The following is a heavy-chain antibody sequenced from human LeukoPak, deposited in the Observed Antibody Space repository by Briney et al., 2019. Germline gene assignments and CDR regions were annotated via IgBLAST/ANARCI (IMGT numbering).Heavy chain of an antibody. CDR3: AKGWWFGDT. CDR1: GFTFSGYG. V-gene: IGHV3-30*18. Sequence: PGRSLRLSCAASGFTFSGYGMHWVRQAPGKGLEWVAVISYDGSNKYYADSVKGRFTISRDNSKNTLYLQMNSLRAEDTAVYYRAKGWWFGDTWGQGTLVTVSS. J-gene: IGHJ5*02. D-gene: IGHD3-10*01. CDR2: ISYDGSNK.